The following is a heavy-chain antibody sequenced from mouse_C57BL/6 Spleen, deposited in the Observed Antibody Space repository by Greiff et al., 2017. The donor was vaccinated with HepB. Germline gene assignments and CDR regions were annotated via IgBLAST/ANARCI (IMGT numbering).Heavy chain of an antibody. D-gene: IGHD2-4*01. CDR3: ARGWDDYDGGAWFAY. J-gene: IGHJ3*01. CDR1: GYTFTSYW. V-gene: IGHV1-55*01. Sequence: VQLQQPGAELVKPGASVKMSCKASGYTFTSYWITWVKQRPGQGLEWIGDIYPGSGSTNYNEKFKSKATLTVDTSSSTAYMQLSSLTSEDSAVYYCARGWDDYDGGAWFAYWGQGTLVTVSA. CDR2: IYPGSGST.